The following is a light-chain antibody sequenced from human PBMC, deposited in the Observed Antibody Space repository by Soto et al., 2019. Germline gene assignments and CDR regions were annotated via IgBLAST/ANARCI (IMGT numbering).Light chain of an antibody. CDR1: QSISVW. Sequence: DIQMTQSPSTLSASVGERVTITCRASQSISVWMAWYQQKPGRAPKLLIYDASNLESGVPSRFSGSGSGTEFTLAISSLQPDDFATYYCQQYNSYCWTFGQGTKVEIK. CDR3: QQYNSYCWT. V-gene: IGKV1-5*01. CDR2: DAS. J-gene: IGKJ1*01.